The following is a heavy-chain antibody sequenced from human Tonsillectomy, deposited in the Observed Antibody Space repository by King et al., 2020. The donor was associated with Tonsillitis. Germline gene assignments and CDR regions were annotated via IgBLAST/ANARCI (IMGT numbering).Heavy chain of an antibody. J-gene: IGHJ3*02. CDR1: GGTFSTYA. CDR2: IIPILGIP. Sequence: AQLVQSGAEVKKPGSSVKVSCKASGGTFSTYAISWVRQAPGQGLEWMGRIIPILGIPNYEQKFQGRVTITADKSTTTAYMELSSLRSEDTAVYYCARARRDDPFDMWGQGTMVTVSS. V-gene: IGHV1-69*04. CDR3: ARARRDDPFDM.